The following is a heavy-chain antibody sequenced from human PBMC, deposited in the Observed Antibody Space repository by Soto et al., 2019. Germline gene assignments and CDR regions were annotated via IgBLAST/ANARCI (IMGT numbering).Heavy chain of an antibody. CDR1: GGTFSIYA. Sequence: GASVKVSCTASGGTFSIYAISWVRQAPGQGLEWMGGIIPIFGTANYAQKFQGRVTITADESTSTAYMELSSLRSEDTAVYYCATGTGPAPWFGELLSSYYFDYWGQGTLVTVSS. CDR2: IIPIFGTA. J-gene: IGHJ4*02. CDR3: ATGTGPAPWFGELLSSYYFDY. D-gene: IGHD3-10*01. V-gene: IGHV1-69*13.